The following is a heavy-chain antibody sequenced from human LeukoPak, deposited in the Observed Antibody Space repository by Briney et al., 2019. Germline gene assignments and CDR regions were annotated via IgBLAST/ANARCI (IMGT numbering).Heavy chain of an antibody. V-gene: IGHV4-39*07. CDR2: GDYSGGT. CDR3: AGERGEEYSSGWYKTNYFYN. J-gene: IGHJ4*02. Sequence: PSQTLSLTCTVSGDSFTSVTDYWAWIRQPPGKGLEWIASGDYSGGTYYNPSLESRVAISADMSKNQISLKLTSVTGADTAVYYCAGERGEEYSSGWYKTNYFYNWGQGIRVTVSS. D-gene: IGHD6-19*01. CDR1: GDSFTSVTDY.